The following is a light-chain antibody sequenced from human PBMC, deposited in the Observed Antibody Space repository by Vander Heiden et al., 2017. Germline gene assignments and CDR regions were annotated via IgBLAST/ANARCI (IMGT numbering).Light chain of an antibody. CDR2: GAS. CDR3: LQDGRSPVT. Sequence: EMELTQSPGTQSLSPGKSASLTCRVSQSVSGSYLAWYQQKPGQAPRLLIYGASSRATGLPDRFSGSGSGTDFTLRISRLEPEDFAVYHCLQDGRSPVTFGQGTKLEIK. J-gene: IGKJ2*01. CDR1: QSVSGSY. V-gene: IGKV3-20*01.